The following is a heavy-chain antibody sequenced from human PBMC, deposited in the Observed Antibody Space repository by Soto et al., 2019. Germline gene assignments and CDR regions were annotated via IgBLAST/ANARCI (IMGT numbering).Heavy chain of an antibody. CDR3: ARAVYSSSSDSFDY. J-gene: IGHJ4*02. Sequence: XGTLSLTCTVSGGSISSSSYYWGWIRQPPGKGLEWIGSIYYSGSTYYNPSLKSRVTISVDTSKNQFSLKLSSVTAADTAVYYCARAVYSSSSDSFDYWGQGTLVTVS. D-gene: IGHD6-6*01. CDR2: IYYSGST. V-gene: IGHV4-39*01. CDR1: GGSISSSSYY.